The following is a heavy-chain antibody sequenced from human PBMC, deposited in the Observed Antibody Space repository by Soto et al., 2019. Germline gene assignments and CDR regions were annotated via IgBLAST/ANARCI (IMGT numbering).Heavy chain of an antibody. CDR1: GYTFTSYG. CDR2: ISAHNGNT. V-gene: IGHV1-18*01. Sequence: QVHLVQSGAEVKKPGASVKVSCKGSGYTFTSYGITWVRQAPGQGLEWMGWISAHNGNTDYAQKLQGRVTVTRDTSTSTADMELRSLRSDDPAVYYCAGGRYGDYWGQGALVTVSS. J-gene: IGHJ4*02. D-gene: IGHD1-1*01. CDR3: AGGRYGDY.